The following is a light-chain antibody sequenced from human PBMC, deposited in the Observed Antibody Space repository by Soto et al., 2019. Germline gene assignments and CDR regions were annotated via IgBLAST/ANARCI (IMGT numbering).Light chain of an antibody. CDR3: AAWDDSLNEYV. Sequence: QSVLTQAPSVSGTPGQRVTITCSGSSSNIGRNSVNWYQHLPGTAPKLLTHGNNHRPSGVPDRFSGSKSGTSASLAISGLQPEDEAAYCCAAWDDSLNEYVFGDGTKGTVL. J-gene: IGLJ1*01. V-gene: IGLV1-44*01. CDR1: SSNIGRNS. CDR2: GNN.